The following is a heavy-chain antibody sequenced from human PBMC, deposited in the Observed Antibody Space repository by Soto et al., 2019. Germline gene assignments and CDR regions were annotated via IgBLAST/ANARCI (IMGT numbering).Heavy chain of an antibody. CDR3: ARDRGSSGWHTHYYGMDV. D-gene: IGHD6-19*01. J-gene: IGHJ6*02. Sequence: SPTLSLTCVISGDSVSSNSAAWNWIRQSPSRGLEWLGRTYYRSKWYNDYAVSVKSRITINPDTSKNQFSLQLNSVTPEDTAVYYCARDRGSSGWHTHYYGMDVWGQGTTVTVSS. V-gene: IGHV6-1*01. CDR1: GDSVSSNSAA. CDR2: TYYRSKWYN.